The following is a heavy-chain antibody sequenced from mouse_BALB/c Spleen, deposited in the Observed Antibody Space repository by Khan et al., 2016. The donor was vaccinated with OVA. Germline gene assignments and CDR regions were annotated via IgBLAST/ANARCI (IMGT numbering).Heavy chain of an antibody. Sequence: VQLQESGLGLVAPSQSLSITCTVSGFSLTNYGVHWVRQPPGKGLEWLGVIWAGGSTNYNSALMSRLSISKDNSKSQVFLKMNSLQTDDTAMYFCARNREPDYFDYWGQGTTLTVSS. J-gene: IGHJ2*01. CDR1: GFSLTNYG. CDR2: IWAGGST. CDR3: ARNREPDYFDY. V-gene: IGHV2-9*02.